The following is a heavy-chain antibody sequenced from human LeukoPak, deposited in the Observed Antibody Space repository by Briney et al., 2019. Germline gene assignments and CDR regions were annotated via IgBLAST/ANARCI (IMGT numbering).Heavy chain of an antibody. D-gene: IGHD3-3*01. Sequence: PSETLSLTCAVYGGSFSGYYWSWIRQPPGKGLEWIGEINHSGITNYNPSLKSRVTISVDTSKNQFSLKLSSVTAADTAVYYCARGPRITIFGVVIMGAFDIWGQGTMVTVSS. CDR3: ARGPRITIFGVVIMGAFDI. V-gene: IGHV4-34*01. CDR2: INHSGIT. J-gene: IGHJ3*02. CDR1: GGSFSGYY.